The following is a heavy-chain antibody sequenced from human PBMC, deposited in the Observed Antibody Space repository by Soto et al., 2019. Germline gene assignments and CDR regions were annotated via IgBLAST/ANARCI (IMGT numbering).Heavy chain of an antibody. CDR3: ARVRYPQGVRYYPYHGLQV. V-gene: IGHV3-30-3*01. CDR2: ISYDETNK. J-gene: IGHJ6*02. Sequence: GSLRISCAASGFTFNTYAIHWVRQAPGKGLEWVAVISYDETNKYYADSVKGRFTISRDNSKNTLYLQLNNLRREDTAVYFCARVRYPQGVRYYPYHGLQVWGPRTTV. CDR1: GFTFNTYA. D-gene: IGHD3-10*01.